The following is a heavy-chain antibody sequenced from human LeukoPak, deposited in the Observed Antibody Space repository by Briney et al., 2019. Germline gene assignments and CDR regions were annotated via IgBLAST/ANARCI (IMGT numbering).Heavy chain of an antibody. D-gene: IGHD6-13*01. CDR1: GFTFSSYE. V-gene: IGHV3-48*03. J-gene: IGHJ4*02. CDR2: ISSSGSTI. Sequence: GGSLRLSCAASGFTFSSYEMNWVRQAPGKGLEWVSYISSSGSTIYYADAVRGRFTISRDNSKNTLYLQLNSLRADDTALYYCAKSRALIAAAYFDSWGQGTLVTVSS. CDR3: AKSRALIAAAYFDS.